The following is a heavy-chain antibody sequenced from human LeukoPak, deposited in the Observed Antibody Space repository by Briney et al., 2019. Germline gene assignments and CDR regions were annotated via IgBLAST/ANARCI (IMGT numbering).Heavy chain of an antibody. CDR2: IIPIFGIT. CDR3: ARLRMEKVGQVLYYYGMDV. J-gene: IGHJ6*02. D-gene: IGHD2-8*01. V-gene: IGHV1-69*04. Sequence: ASVKVSCKASGGTFNNYAISWVRQAPGQGLEWMGRIIPIFGITNYAQKFQGRVTITADKSTSTAYMELSSLRSEDTAVYYCARLRMEKVGQVLYYYGMDVWGQGTTVTVSS. CDR1: GGTFNNYA.